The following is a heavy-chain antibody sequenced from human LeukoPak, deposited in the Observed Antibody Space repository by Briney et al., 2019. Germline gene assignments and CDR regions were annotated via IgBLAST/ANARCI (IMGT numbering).Heavy chain of an antibody. J-gene: IGHJ6*03. V-gene: IGHV1-2*06. CDR1: GYTFSDSY. CDR3: ARSARHCNNGVCFTDYYIDL. Sequence: ASVKVSCKTSGYTFSDSYIHWVRQAPGQGLEWMGRINPNSGDPNYPQKFQGRVTMTRDTTISTAYMEMSSLTSDDTAVYYCARSARHCNNGVCFTDYYIDLWGKGTTVIVSS. D-gene: IGHD2-8*01. CDR2: INPNSGDP.